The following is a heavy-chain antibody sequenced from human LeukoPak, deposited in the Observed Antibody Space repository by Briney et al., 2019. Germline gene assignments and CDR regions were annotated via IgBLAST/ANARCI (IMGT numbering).Heavy chain of an antibody. CDR1: GFTFKIYA. J-gene: IGHJ4*02. CDR3: AKRVPYTALHG. V-gene: IGHV3-23*01. D-gene: IGHD3-16*01. CDR2: IGMTGVDR. Sequence: GGSLRLSCAASGFTFKIYAMGWVRQAPGKGLEWVSVIGMTGVDRHYADTVRGRFDISRDNSENTLFLHMNSLRVEDTGIYYCAKRVPYTALHGWGQGTLVTVSS.